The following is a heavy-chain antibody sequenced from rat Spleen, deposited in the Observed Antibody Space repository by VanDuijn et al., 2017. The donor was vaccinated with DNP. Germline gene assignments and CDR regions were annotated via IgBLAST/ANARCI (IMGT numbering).Heavy chain of an antibody. D-gene: IGHD1-11*01. J-gene: IGHJ2*01. CDR1: GFTFSDYY. V-gene: IGHV5-22*01. CDR2: ISYAGGST. CDR3: ARGGRSYFDY. Sequence: EVQLVESGGGLVQPGRSLKLSCAASGFTFSDYYMAWVRQAPTKGLEWVAYISYAGGSTYHGDSVKGRFTISRDNAESTLYLQMNSLRSEDTASYYCARGGRSYFDYWGQGVMVTVSS.